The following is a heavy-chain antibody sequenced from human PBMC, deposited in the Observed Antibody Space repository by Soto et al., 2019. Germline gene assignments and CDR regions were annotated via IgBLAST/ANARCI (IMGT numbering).Heavy chain of an antibody. V-gene: IGHV4-39*01. Sequence: HLQLQESGPGLVKPSETLSLMCSVSDDSINSDKFYWGWIRQPPGKGLEWIGSIYYRGNAYYNPSLQTRVTLPLDKSKSQSSLKLNSVTAADSAVYFCARLEGLATISYYFDFWGPGALVTVSS. J-gene: IGHJ4*02. CDR2: IYYRGNA. CDR3: ARLEGLATISYYFDF. CDR1: DDSINSDKFY. D-gene: IGHD3-9*01.